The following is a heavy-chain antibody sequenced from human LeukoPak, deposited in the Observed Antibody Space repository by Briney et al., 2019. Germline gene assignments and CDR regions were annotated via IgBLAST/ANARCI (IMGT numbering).Heavy chain of an antibody. D-gene: IGHD3-9*01. J-gene: IGHJ4*02. CDR2: IYYSGST. CDR3: ARARSDILTGYPDLFDY. CDR1: GGSISSYY. V-gene: IGHV4-59*01. Sequence: SETLSLTCTVSGGSISSYYWSWIRQPPGKGLEWIGYIYYSGSTNYSPSLKSRVTTSVDTSKNQFSLKLSSVTAADTAVYYCARARSDILTGYPDLFDYWGQGTLVTVSS.